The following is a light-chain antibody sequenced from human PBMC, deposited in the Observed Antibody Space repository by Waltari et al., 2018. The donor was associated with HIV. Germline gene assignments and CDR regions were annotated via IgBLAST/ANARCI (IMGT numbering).Light chain of an antibody. V-gene: IGLV3-1*01. CDR2: QDS. CDR3: QAWDRSVV. Sequence: SYELTQPPSVSVSPRQTASITCSGDQLADKFVCWYQQRPGQPPVLVRYQDSKRPSGIPERFSGSNSGNTATLTITGTQSMDEADYYCQAWDRSVVFGGGTKLTVL. J-gene: IGLJ2*01. CDR1: QLADKF.